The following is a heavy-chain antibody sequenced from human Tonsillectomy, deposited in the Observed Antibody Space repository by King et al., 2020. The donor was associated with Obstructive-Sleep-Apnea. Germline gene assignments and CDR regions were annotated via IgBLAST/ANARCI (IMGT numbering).Heavy chain of an antibody. V-gene: IGHV3-72*01. J-gene: IGHJ4*02. CDR1: GFTFSDHY. CDR3: ARGRLQPDSSDYFDY. D-gene: IGHD1-1*01. Sequence: VQLVESGGGLVQPGGSLRLSCAASGFTFSDHYMDWVRQAPGKGLEWVGRTRNKANSYTTEYTASVKGRFTIPRDDSKNSLYLQMNSLKTEDTAVYYCARGRLQPDSSDYFDYWGQGTLVTVSS. CDR2: TRNKANSYTT.